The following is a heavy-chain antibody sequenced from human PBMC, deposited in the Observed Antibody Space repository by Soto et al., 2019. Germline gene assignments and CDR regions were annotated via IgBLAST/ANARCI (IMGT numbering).Heavy chain of an antibody. CDR2: IRSSGTNI. Sequence: EVQLVESGGGSVQPGGSVRLSCAASGFTFSSYTMNWVRQAPGKGLEWVSIIRSSGTNIYYADSVKGRFTISRDNAKNSLYLQMNSLSDERTAVYYCATSRILEDWGQGTLVTVSS. J-gene: IGHJ1*01. CDR3: ATSRILED. V-gene: IGHV3-48*02. CDR1: GFTFSSYT. D-gene: IGHD1-1*01.